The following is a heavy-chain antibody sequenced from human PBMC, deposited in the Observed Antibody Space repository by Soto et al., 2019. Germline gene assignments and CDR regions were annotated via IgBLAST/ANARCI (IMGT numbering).Heavy chain of an antibody. Sequence: GGSLRLSCTASGFTFSNAWMNWVRQAPGKGLEWVGLIKSKIDGETTDYAAPVKGRFTISRDDLKNTLYLQMNSLKTEDTAVYYCAREYCSSTSCLNWFDPWGQGTLVTVSS. CDR3: AREYCSSTSCLNWFDP. CDR2: IKSKIDGETT. D-gene: IGHD2-2*01. V-gene: IGHV3-15*07. CDR1: GFTFSNAW. J-gene: IGHJ5*02.